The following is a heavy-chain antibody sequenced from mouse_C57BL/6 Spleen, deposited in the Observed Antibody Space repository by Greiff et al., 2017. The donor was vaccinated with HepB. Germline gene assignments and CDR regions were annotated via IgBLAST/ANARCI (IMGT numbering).Heavy chain of an antibody. CDR3: ASSYYSNYLDY. J-gene: IGHJ2*01. Sequence: LQESGPELVKPGASVKISCKASGYAFSSSWMNWVKQRPGKGLEWIGRIYPGDGDTNYNGKFKGKATLTADKSSSTAYMQLSSLTSEDSAVYFCASSYYSNYLDYWGQGTTLTVFS. CDR1: GYAFSSSW. V-gene: IGHV1-82*01. CDR2: IYPGDGDT. D-gene: IGHD2-5*01.